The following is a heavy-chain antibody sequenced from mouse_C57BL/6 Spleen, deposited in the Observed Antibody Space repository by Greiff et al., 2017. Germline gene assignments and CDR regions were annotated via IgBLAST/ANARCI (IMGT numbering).Heavy chain of an antibody. J-gene: IGHJ2*01. CDR3: AIHYGYDYFDY. V-gene: IGHV1-74*01. Sequence: QVQLKQPGAELVKPGASVKVSCKASGYTFTSYWMHWVKQRPGQGLEWIGRIHPSDSDTNYNQKFKGKATLTVDKSSSTAYMQLSSLTSEDSAVYYCAIHYGYDYFDYWGQGTTLTVSS. CDR1: GYTFTSYW. CDR2: IHPSDSDT. D-gene: IGHD2-2*01.